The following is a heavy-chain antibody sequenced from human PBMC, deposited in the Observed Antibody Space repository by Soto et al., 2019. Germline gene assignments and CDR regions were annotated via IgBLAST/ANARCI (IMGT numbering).Heavy chain of an antibody. CDR1: GYTLTELS. D-gene: IGHD6-19*01. V-gene: IGHV1-24*01. CDR3: ATEAGIAVAGTGPYYFDY. CDR2: FDPEDGET. Sequence: GASVKVSCKVSGYTLTELSMHWVRQAPGKGLEWMGGFDPEDGETIYAQKFQGRVTMTEDTSTDTAYMELSSLRSEDTAVYYCATEAGIAVAGTGPYYFDYWGQGTLVTVSS. J-gene: IGHJ4*02.